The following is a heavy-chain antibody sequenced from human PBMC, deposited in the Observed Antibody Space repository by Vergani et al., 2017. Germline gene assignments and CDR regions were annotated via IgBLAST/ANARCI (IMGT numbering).Heavy chain of an antibody. CDR2: IRSKNDGGTA. CDR1: GITFKNAW. J-gene: IGHJ4*02. V-gene: IGHV3-15*01. CDR3: DTDDHDY. D-gene: IGHD1-1*01. Sequence: EVQVVESGGGLIKPGGSLRLSCVVSGITFKNAWINWVRQAPGKGLEWIGRIRSKNDGGTADYAAPLKGRFTISRDDSKDSAFLLVNNLKTEDTAVYFCDTDDHDYWGQGTLVTVSS.